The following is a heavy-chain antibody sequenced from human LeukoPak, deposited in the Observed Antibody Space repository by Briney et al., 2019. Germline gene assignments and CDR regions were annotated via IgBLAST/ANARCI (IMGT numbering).Heavy chain of an antibody. CDR2: ISYDGSNK. V-gene: IGHV3-30*18. J-gene: IGHJ4*02. CDR1: GFTFSRYG. CDR3: AKGDPYGSGSYPVDY. D-gene: IGHD3-10*01. Sequence: GRSLRLSCAASGFTFSRYGMHWVRQASGKGLEWVALISYDGSNKYYADSVKGRFTISRDNSKNTLYLQINSLRPEDTAVYYCAKGDPYGSGSYPVDYWGQGTLVTVSS.